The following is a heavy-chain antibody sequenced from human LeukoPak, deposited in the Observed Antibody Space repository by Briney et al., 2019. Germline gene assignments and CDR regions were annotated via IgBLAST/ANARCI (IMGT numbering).Heavy chain of an antibody. CDR2: IKQDGSEK. D-gene: IGHD5-24*01. CDR1: GFTFSSYW. Sequence: GGSLRLSCAASGFTFSSYWMSWVRQAPGKGLEWVANIKQDGSEKYYVDSVKGRFTISRDNAKNSLYLQMNSLRAEDTAVYYCARGGERWLQLGVDYWGQGTLVTVSS. CDR3: ARGGERWLQLGVDY. J-gene: IGHJ4*02. V-gene: IGHV3-7*01.